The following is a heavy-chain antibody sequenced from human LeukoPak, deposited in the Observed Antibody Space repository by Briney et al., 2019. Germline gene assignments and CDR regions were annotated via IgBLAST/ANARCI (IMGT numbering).Heavy chain of an antibody. CDR3: ARGRIAAALKGYYYFDY. V-gene: IGHV3-21*01. J-gene: IGHJ4*02. Sequence: PGGSLRLSCAASGFTFSSYSMNWVRQAPGKGLEWASSISSSSSYIYYADSVKSRFTISRDNAKNSLYLQMNSLRAEDTAVYYCARGRIAAALKGYYYFDYWGQGTLVTVSS. D-gene: IGHD6-13*01. CDR2: ISSSSSYI. CDR1: GFTFSSYS.